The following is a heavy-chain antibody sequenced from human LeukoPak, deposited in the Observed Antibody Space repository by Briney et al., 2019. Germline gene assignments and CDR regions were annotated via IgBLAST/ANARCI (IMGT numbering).Heavy chain of an antibody. V-gene: IGHV3-21*01. Sequence: GGSLRLSXAASAFTFNIYSMNWVRQAPGKGLEWLSSISPSSNYIYYADSVKGRFTISRDNAKNSLYLQMNSLRTEDTAVYYCARDGGYSGYDLNYYYYYYMDVWGKGTTVTVSS. J-gene: IGHJ6*03. CDR3: ARDGGYSGYDLNYYYYYYMDV. D-gene: IGHD5-12*01. CDR1: AFTFNIYS. CDR2: ISPSSNYI.